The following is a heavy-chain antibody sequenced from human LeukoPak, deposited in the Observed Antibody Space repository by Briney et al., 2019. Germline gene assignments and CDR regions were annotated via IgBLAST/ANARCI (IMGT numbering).Heavy chain of an antibody. CDR3: ARDTSVASGMQY. V-gene: IGHV4-59*01. CDR2: YFSTAT. Sequence: SETLSLTCTVSGSSISTFSWSWVRQTPDRGLEWIGSYFSTATKSNPSLGRRVAISVDTSKNQLFLRLRSLTPADTASYYCARDTSVASGMQYWGPGTLVTVSS. D-gene: IGHD6-19*01. J-gene: IGHJ4*02. CDR1: GSSISTFS.